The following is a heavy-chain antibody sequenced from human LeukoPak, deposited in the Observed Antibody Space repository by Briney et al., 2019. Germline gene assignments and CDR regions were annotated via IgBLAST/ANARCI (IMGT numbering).Heavy chain of an antibody. J-gene: IGHJ3*02. D-gene: IGHD5-24*01. Sequence: KASETLSLTCTVSGGSISSSNYYWGWIRQPPGKGLEWIGSIYYSGTTYYNPSLKSRVTISVDTSKNQFSLQLNSVTAADTAVYYCARDRDGYNGGAFDIWGQGTKITVSS. CDR2: IYYSGTT. CDR1: GGSISSSNYY. V-gene: IGHV4-39*07. CDR3: ARDRDGYNGGAFDI.